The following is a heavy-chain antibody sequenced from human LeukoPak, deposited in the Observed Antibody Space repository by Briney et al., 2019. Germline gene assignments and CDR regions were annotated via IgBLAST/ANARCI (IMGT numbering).Heavy chain of an antibody. CDR2: ISYDGSNK. V-gene: IGHV3-30*04. CDR1: GFTFSSYA. D-gene: IGHD4-23*01. J-gene: IGHJ4*02. Sequence: GGSLRLSCAASGFTFSSYAMHWVRQAPGRGLEGVAVISYDGSNKYYAGSVKGRFTISRDNSKNTLYLQMNSLRAEDTAVYYCARDHYGGNSRYFDYWGQGTLVTVSS. CDR3: ARDHYGGNSRYFDY.